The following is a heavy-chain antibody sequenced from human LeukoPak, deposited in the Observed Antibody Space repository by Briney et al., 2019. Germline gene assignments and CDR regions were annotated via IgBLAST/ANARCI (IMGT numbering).Heavy chain of an antibody. Sequence: SETLSLTCAVYGGSFSGYYWSWIRQPPGKGLEWIGEINHSGSTNYNPSLKSRVTISVDTSKNQFSLKPSSVTAANTAVYYCARTVVPAATISWFDPWGQGTLVTVSS. D-gene: IGHD2-2*01. CDR3: ARTVVPAATISWFDP. CDR1: GGSFSGYY. V-gene: IGHV4-34*01. J-gene: IGHJ5*02. CDR2: INHSGST.